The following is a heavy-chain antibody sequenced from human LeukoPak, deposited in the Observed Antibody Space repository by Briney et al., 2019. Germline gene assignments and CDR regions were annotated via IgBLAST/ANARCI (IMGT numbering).Heavy chain of an antibody. V-gene: IGHV3-23*01. CDR1: GFTFSTYA. D-gene: IGHD3-3*01. J-gene: IGHJ4*02. CDR2: ISGSDGNT. CDR3: ARSITIFGLVIYYFDF. Sequence: GGSLRLSCAASGFTFSTYAMTWVRQAPGKGLGWVSTISGSDGNTYYADSVKGRCTISRDNSKNTLYLQMSSLGAEDTAVYYCARSITIFGLVIYYFDFWGQGTLVTVSS.